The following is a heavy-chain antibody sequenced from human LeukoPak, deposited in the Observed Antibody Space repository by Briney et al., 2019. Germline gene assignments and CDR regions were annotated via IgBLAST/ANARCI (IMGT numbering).Heavy chain of an antibody. CDR2: IYHRGNT. D-gene: IGHD4-17*01. CDR3: VRGDGYGDYVGLGAH. CDR1: GGSVSTSFHS. J-gene: IGHJ4*02. V-gene: IGHV4-30-2*01. Sequence: SETLSLTCAVSGGSVSTSFHSWNWIRQPPGKAPEFIGYIYHRGNTYSNPSLGSRVTISIDTSKNYFSLNLNSVTAADTAVYYCVRGDGYGDYVGLGAHWGPGTLVTVSS.